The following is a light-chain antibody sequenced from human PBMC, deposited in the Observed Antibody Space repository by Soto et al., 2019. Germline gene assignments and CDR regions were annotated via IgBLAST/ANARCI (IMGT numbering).Light chain of an antibody. CDR2: GAS. V-gene: IGKV3-20*01. CDR3: QQYGSSPRT. Sequence: EIVLTQFRGTLSLSPGERATLSCRTSQTVSSSYLAWYQQKPGQASRLLIYGASSRATGIPDRFSGSGSGTDFTLTISRLETEDFAVYYCQQYGSSPRTFGQGTKVEIK. J-gene: IGKJ1*01. CDR1: QTVSSSY.